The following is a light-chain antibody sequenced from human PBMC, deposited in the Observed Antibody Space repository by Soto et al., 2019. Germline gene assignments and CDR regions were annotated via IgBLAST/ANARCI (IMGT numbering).Light chain of an antibody. J-gene: IGKJ2*01. CDR1: QGISSW. CDR2: AAS. CDR3: QQANSFPPT. V-gene: IGKV1D-12*01. Sequence: DIQMTQSPSSVSASVGDRVTITCRASQGISSWLVWYQQKPGKAPKLLIYAASSLQSGVPSRFSGSGSRTYFTLTISILQPEYFATYYCQQANSFPPTFGQGTKLEIK.